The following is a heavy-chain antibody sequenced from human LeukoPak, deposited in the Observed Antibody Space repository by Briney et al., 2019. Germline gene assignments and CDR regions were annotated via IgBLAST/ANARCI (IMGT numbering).Heavy chain of an antibody. CDR2: IYSGGST. Sequence: SGGSLRLSCAASGLTFSRYAMSWVRQAPGKGLEWVSVIYSGGSTYYADSVKGRFTISRDNSKNTLYLQMNSLRAEDTAVYYCARDRRRQQQSMDVWGQGTTVTVSS. CDR1: GLTFSRYA. CDR3: ARDRRRQQQSMDV. D-gene: IGHD6-13*01. J-gene: IGHJ6*02. V-gene: IGHV3-66*01.